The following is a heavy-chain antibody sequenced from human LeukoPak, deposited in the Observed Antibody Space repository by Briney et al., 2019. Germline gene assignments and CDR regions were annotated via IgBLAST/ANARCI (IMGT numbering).Heavy chain of an antibody. CDR2: IYTAGNT. D-gene: IGHD2-8*01. J-gene: IGHJ4*02. CDR3: ARDGLYCTNGVCQYYFDY. Sequence: GGSLRLSCAASGFVVSHKYMSWVRQAPGKGLEWLSIIYTAGNTYSADSVKGRFTISRDNSRNTVYLQMNNLRDDDTAVYYCARDGLYCTNGVCQYYFDYWGQGTLVTVSS. CDR1: GFVVSHKY. V-gene: IGHV3-66*01.